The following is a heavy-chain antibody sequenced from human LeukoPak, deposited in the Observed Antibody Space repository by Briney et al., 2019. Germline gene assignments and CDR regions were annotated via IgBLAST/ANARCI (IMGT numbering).Heavy chain of an antibody. CDR3: ASETNCSGGSCYQT. J-gene: IGHJ5*02. Sequence: GRSLRLSCAASGFTFSSYGMHWVRQAPGKGLEWVAVIWNDGSNKYYADSVKGRFTISRDNSKNTLYLQMNSLRAEDTAVYYCASETNCSGGSCYQTWGQGTLVTVSS. CDR1: GFTFSSYG. CDR2: IWNDGSNK. D-gene: IGHD2-15*01. V-gene: IGHV3-33*01.